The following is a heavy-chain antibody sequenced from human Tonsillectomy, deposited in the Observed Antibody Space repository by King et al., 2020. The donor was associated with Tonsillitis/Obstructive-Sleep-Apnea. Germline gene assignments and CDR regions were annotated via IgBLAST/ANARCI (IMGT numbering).Heavy chain of an antibody. Sequence: VQLVESGGGVVQPGRSLRLSCAASGITFSSSILHWVRQAPGQGLEWVAVISGDGGNKIYADSAKDRFTILRDNSRNIMHLQMNNLRADDTAVYYCARGVDSSGWADVFDLWGQGTVVTVSS. CDR3: ARGVDSSGWADVFDL. CDR2: ISGDGGNK. J-gene: IGHJ3*01. CDR1: GITFSSSI. V-gene: IGHV3-30-3*01. D-gene: IGHD3-22*01.